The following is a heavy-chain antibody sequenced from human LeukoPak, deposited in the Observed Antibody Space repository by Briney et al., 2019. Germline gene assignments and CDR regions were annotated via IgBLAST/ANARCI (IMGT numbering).Heavy chain of an antibody. J-gene: IGHJ4*02. CDR3: ARDSSGVWFDY. V-gene: IGHV1-18*01. CDR1: NYTFTSYG. Sequence: ASVKVSCKASNYTFTSYGISWVRQAPGQGLEWMAWINAYNGDTNYAQKLQGRVTLTTDTSTSTAYMELRSLRSDDTAVYYCARDSSGVWFDYWGQGTLVTVSS. CDR2: INAYNGDT.